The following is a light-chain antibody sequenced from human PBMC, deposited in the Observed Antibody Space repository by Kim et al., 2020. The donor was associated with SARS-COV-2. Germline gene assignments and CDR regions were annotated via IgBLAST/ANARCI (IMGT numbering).Light chain of an antibody. CDR1: NSNIGSNT. J-gene: IGLJ1*01. V-gene: IGLV1-44*01. CDR3: AAWDDSLNGLYV. CDR2: NNN. Sequence: QRVTISCSGSNSNIGSNTVNWYQQLPGTAPKLLIYNNNQWPSGVPDRFSGSKSGTSASLAISGLQSEDEADYYCAAWDDSLNGLYVIGTGTKVTVL.